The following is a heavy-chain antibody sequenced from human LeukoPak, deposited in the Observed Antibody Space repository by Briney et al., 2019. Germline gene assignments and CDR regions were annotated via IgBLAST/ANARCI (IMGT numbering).Heavy chain of an antibody. J-gene: IGHJ5*02. V-gene: IGHV4-4*09. D-gene: IGHD3-10*01. CDR1: GGSISGYY. Sequence: SETLSLTCTVSGGSISGYYWSWIRQPPGKGLEWIGYIYTSGSTNYNPSLKSRVTISVDTSKNQFSLKLSSVTAADTAVYYCARHPRITMVRGVSGWFDPWGQGTLVTVSS. CDR2: IYTSGST. CDR3: ARHPRITMVRGVSGWFDP.